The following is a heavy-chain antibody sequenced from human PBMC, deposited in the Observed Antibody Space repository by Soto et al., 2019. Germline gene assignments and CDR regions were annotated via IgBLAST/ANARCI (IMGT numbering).Heavy chain of an antibody. Sequence: DEQLVESGGGSLQPGGSLRLSCAASGFSFRNYGMTWVRQSPGKGLEWVSLISSGGGSTDYADSVKGRFTISRDNSQNMLFLQMTGLRGDDTALYYCAKLKGGLGRFYGMDAWGQGTMVIVS. J-gene: IGHJ6*02. V-gene: IGHV3-23*04. CDR1: GFSFRNYG. CDR3: AKLKGGLGRFYGMDA. CDR2: ISSGGGST. D-gene: IGHD3-3*01.